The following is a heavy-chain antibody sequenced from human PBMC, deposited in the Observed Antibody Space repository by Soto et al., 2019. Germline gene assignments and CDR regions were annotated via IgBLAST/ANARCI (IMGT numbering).Heavy chain of an antibody. V-gene: IGHV3-23*01. D-gene: IGHD3-10*01. CDR2: ISGSGGST. Sequence: GESLKISCAASGFTFSSYAMSWVRQAPGKGLEWVSAISGSGGSTYYADSVKGRFTISRDNSKNTLYLQMNSLRAEDTAVYYCAKDVSTMVRGVIADAFDIWGQGTMVTVSS. CDR3: AKDVSTMVRGVIADAFDI. CDR1: GFTFSSYA. J-gene: IGHJ3*02.